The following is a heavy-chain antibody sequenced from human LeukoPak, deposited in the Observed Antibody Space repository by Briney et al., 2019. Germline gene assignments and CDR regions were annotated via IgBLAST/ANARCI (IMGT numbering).Heavy chain of an antibody. CDR1: GYTFTGYY. J-gene: IGHJ3*02. V-gene: IGHV1-2*06. CDR2: INPNSGGT. Sequence: ASVKVSCKASGYTFTGYYMHWVRQAPGQGLEWMGRINPNSGGTNYAQKFQGRVTMTRDTSISTAYMELSRLRSDDTAVYYCARALTCSPNAFDMWGQGTMVTVSS. D-gene: IGHD3-10*02. CDR3: ARALTCSPNAFDM.